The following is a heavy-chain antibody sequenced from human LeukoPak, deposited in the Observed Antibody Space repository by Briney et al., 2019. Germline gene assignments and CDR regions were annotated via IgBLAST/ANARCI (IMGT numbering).Heavy chain of an antibody. CDR1: GFTFSRYN. Sequence: GGSLRLSCAASGFTFSRYNMNWVRQAPGKGLEWVSSISSSSSYIYYADSVKGRFTISRDNAKNSLYLQMNSLRAEDTAVYYCARDSIVGATTYAFDIWGQGTMVTVSS. J-gene: IGHJ3*02. D-gene: IGHD1-26*01. V-gene: IGHV3-21*01. CDR2: ISSSSSYI. CDR3: ARDSIVGATTYAFDI.